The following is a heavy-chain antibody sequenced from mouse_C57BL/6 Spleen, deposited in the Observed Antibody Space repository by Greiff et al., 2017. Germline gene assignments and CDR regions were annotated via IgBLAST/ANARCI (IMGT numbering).Heavy chain of an antibody. V-gene: IGHV3-6*01. CDR2: ISYDGSN. CDR1: GYSITSGYY. D-gene: IGHD4-1*01. CDR3: AREPNWDY. Sequence: EVKLQESGPGLVKPSQSLSLTCSVTGYSITSGYYWNWIRQFPGNKLEWMGYISYDGSNNYNPSLKNRISITRDTSKNQFFLKLNSVTTEDTATYYCAREPNWDYWGQGTTLTVSS. J-gene: IGHJ2*01.